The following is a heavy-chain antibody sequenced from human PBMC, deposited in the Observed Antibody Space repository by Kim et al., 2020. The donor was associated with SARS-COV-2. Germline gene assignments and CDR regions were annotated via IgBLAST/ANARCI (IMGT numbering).Heavy chain of an antibody. D-gene: IGHD3-16*01. CDR2: T. J-gene: IGHJ4*02. CDR3: ARGWGSGGFDS. V-gene: IGHV4-59*12. Sequence: TKYNPSLRSRVNISVDPSKNQFSLKLTSMTAADTAVYFCARGWGSGGFDSWGQGTLVTVSS.